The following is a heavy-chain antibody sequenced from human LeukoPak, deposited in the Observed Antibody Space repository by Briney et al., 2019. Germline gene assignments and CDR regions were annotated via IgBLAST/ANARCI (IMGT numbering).Heavy chain of an antibody. CDR2: ISSNSKYT. Sequence: PGGSLRLSCAASGFTFSSYAMHWVRQAPGKELEWISYISSNSKYTKYADSVKGRFTISRDNAKKSLYLQMNSLRAEDTAVYYCARDNGNKYYFDYWGQGTLVTVSS. V-gene: IGHV3-21*05. J-gene: IGHJ4*02. CDR1: GFTFSSYA. D-gene: IGHD2-8*01. CDR3: ARDNGNKYYFDY.